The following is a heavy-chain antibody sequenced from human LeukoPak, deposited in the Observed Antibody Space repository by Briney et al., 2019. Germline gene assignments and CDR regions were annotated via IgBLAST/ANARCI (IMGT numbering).Heavy chain of an antibody. J-gene: IGHJ4*02. V-gene: IGHV3-15*01. CDR3: ATGTEQQWLSLDY. Sequence: GGTLRLSCVASGFTLKNAWMSWVRQAPGKGLEWVGRIRSKTDGGTTDYAAPVKGRFTISRDDSKNTLYLQMNSLKTEDTAVYFCATGTEQQWLSLDYWGQGTLVTVSS. CDR1: GFTLKNAW. CDR2: IRSKTDGGTT. D-gene: IGHD6-19*01.